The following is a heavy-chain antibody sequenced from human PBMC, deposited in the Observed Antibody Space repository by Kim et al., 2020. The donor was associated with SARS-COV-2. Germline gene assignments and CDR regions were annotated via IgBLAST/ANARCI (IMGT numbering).Heavy chain of an antibody. CDR3: ARGGSYSFEY. CDR2: SEK. J-gene: IGHJ4*02. V-gene: IGHV3-7*01. Sequence: SEKFCMDSVRGRFTISRDNAKNSLFLQMNSLSAEDAALYYCARGGSYSFEYWGQGSLVTVSS. D-gene: IGHD5-12*01.